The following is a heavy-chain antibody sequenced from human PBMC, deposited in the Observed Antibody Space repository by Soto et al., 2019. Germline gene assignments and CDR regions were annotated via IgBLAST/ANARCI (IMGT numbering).Heavy chain of an antibody. CDR2: ISSSSSYI. CDR3: ARDDTSSYYYYGMDV. D-gene: IGHD2-2*01. CDR1: GFTFSSYS. J-gene: IGHJ6*02. Sequence: LRLSCAASGFTFSSYSMNWVRQAPGKGLEWVSSISSSSSYIYYADSAKGRFTISRDNAKNSLYLQMNSLRAEDTAVYYCARDDTSSYYYYGMDVWGQGTTVTVSS. V-gene: IGHV3-21*01.